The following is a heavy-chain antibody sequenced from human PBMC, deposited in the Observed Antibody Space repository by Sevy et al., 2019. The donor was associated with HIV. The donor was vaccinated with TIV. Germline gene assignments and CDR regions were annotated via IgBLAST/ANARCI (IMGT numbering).Heavy chain of an antibody. D-gene: IGHD6-6*01. J-gene: IGHJ4*02. CDR3: AKDPLNIAARFDY. Sequence: GESLKISCAASGFIFSGSAMSWVRQAPGKGLEWVASISGGGGFTYYADSVKGRFTISRDNFKNTVDLEMKGLRAEDTAVYYCAKDPLNIAARFDYWGQGTLVTVSS. CDR1: GFIFSGSA. V-gene: IGHV3-23*01. CDR2: ISGGGGFT.